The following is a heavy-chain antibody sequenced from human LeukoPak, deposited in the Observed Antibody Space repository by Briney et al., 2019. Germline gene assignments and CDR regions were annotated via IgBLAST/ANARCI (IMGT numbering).Heavy chain of an antibody. CDR1: GFTFSSYS. V-gene: IGHV3-30*03. Sequence: PGGSLRLSCAASGFTFSSYSMNWVRQAPGKGLEWVAVISYDGSNKYYADSVKGRFTISRDNSKNTLYLQMNSLRAEDTAVYYCASESRWGEYQLLSPFDYWGQGTLVTVSS. CDR3: ASESRWGEYQLLSPFDY. CDR2: ISYDGSNK. J-gene: IGHJ4*02. D-gene: IGHD2-2*01.